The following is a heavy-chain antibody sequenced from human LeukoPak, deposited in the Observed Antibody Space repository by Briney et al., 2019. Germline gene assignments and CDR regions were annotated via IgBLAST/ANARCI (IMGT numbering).Heavy chain of an antibody. J-gene: IGHJ4*02. CDR2: IYYSGST. CDR3: ARQSGGWERKFDY. CDR1: GGSISSYY. Sequence: SETLSLTCTVSGGSISSYYWSWIRQPPGKGLEWIGYIYYSGSTNYNPSLKSRVTISVDTSKNQFSLKLSSVTAADTAVYYCARQSGGWERKFDYWGQGTLVTVSS. V-gene: IGHV4-59*08. D-gene: IGHD2-15*01.